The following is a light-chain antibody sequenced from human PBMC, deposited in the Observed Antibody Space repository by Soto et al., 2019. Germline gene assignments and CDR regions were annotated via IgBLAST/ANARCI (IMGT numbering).Light chain of an antibody. V-gene: IGLV2-14*01. Sequence: QSALTQPASVSGSPGQSITISCTGTSSDVGGYNYVSWYQQHPGKAPKLMIYDVSNRPSGVSNRFSGSKSGNTASLTISRLQAEDDADFYCSSYTSTYTVVFGGGTKLTVL. J-gene: IGLJ2*01. CDR2: DVS. CDR3: SSYTSTYTVV. CDR1: SSDVGGYNY.